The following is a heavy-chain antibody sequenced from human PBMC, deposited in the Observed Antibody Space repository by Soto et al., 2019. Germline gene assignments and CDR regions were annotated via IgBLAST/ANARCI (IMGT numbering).Heavy chain of an antibody. Sequence: QVQLVESGGGVVQPGRSLKLSCAASGFTFSNYAIHWVRQAPGKGLEWVAVIASDGKDKRYADSVKGRFTISRDNSKNTVYLQMNSLRGEDTAVYYCAKDGAIAEADYFFDYWGQGSLVTVSS. CDR1: GFTFSNYA. J-gene: IGHJ4*02. D-gene: IGHD6-13*01. CDR2: IASDGKDK. CDR3: AKDGAIAEADYFFDY. V-gene: IGHV3-30*18.